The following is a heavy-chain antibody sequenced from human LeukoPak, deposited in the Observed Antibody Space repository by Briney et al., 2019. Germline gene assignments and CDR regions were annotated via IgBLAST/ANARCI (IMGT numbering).Heavy chain of an antibody. CDR3: SIDVPFTAGGAIVY. V-gene: IGHV3-15*01. D-gene: IGHD3-16*02. Sequence: GGSLRLSCAASGFTFSNVWMTWVRQAPGKGLEWVGHIKNKADGGTTDYAAPVKGRFTISRDDSKNTMYLQMNSLKTEDTAVYYCSIDVPFTAGGAIVYWGQGTLVTVSS. CDR2: IKNKADGGTT. CDR1: GFTFSNVW. J-gene: IGHJ4*02.